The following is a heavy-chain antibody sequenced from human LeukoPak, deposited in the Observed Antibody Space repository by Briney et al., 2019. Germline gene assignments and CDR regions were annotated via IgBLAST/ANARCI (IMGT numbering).Heavy chain of an antibody. J-gene: IGHJ5*02. CDR2: MNPNSGST. Sequence: ASVKVSCKASGYTFTSYDINWVRQATGQGLEWMGWMNPNSGSTGYAQKFQGRVTMTRNTSISTAYMELSSLRSEDTAVYYCARDSSSSDWFDPWGQGTLVTVSS. CDR3: ARDSSSSDWFDP. V-gene: IGHV1-8*01. D-gene: IGHD6-13*01. CDR1: GYTFTSYD.